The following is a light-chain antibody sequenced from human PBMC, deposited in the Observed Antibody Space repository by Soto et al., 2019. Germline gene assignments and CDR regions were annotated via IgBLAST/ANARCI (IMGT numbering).Light chain of an antibody. CDR3: CSYGGRSTYV. Sequence: QSALTQPRSVSGSPGQSVTISCTGTSSDVGAYNNVSWYQQHPGKAPKLMIYDDSKRPSGVPDRFSGSKSGNTASLTISGLHAEDEAYYYCCSYGGRSTYVFGTGTKLTVL. V-gene: IGLV2-11*01. J-gene: IGLJ1*01. CDR1: SSDVGAYNN. CDR2: DDS.